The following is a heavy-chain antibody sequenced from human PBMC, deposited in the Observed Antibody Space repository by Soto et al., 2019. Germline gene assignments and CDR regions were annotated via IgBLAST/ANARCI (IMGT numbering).Heavy chain of an antibody. CDR1: GGSISSYY. Sequence: SETLSLTCTVSGGSISSYYWSWIRQPPGKGLEWIGYIYYSGSTNYNPYLKSRVSISVDKSKNQFSLKLSSVTAADTAVYYCAREREMGYCSSTSCYTGAFDIWGQGTMVTVSS. J-gene: IGHJ3*02. D-gene: IGHD2-2*02. CDR2: IYYSGST. V-gene: IGHV4-59*01. CDR3: AREREMGYCSSTSCYTGAFDI.